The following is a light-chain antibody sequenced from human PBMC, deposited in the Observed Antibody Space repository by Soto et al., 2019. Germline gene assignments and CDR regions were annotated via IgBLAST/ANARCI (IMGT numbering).Light chain of an antibody. CDR2: EVN. CDR3: CSYAGDTTFFV. V-gene: IGLV2-23*02. CDR1: SSDVGSYYP. J-gene: IGLJ1*01. Sequence: QSVLTQPASMSGSPGQSITISCTGTSSDVGSYYPVSWFQQHPGKAPKLIIYEVNKRPSGVSDRFSGSKSGNTASLTISGLLAADEAEYYCCSYAGDTTFFVFGTGTKLTVL.